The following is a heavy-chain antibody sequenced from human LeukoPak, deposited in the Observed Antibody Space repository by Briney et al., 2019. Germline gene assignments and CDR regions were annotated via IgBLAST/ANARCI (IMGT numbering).Heavy chain of an antibody. J-gene: IGHJ2*01. CDR2: IYYSGST. Sequence: SETLSLTCTVSGGSISSYYWSWIRQPPGKGLEWIGYIYYSGSTNYNPSLKSRVTISVDTSKNQFSLKLSSVTAADTAVYYCARWVRSWYFDLWGRGTLATVS. CDR1: GGSISSYY. D-gene: IGHD3-16*01. CDR3: ARWVRSWYFDL. V-gene: IGHV4-59*01.